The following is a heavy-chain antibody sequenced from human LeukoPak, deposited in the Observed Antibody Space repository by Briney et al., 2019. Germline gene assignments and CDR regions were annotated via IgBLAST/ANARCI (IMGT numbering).Heavy chain of an antibody. CDR3: ARLMGIAAADLYYFDY. J-gene: IGHJ4*02. Sequence: ASVQVSCKASGYTFTSYGISWVRQAPGQGLEWMGWISAYNGNTNYAQKLQGRVTMTTDTSTSTAYMELRSLRSDDTAVYYCARLMGIAAADLYYFDYWGQGTLVTVSS. V-gene: IGHV1-18*01. CDR1: GYTFTSYG. D-gene: IGHD6-13*01. CDR2: ISAYNGNT.